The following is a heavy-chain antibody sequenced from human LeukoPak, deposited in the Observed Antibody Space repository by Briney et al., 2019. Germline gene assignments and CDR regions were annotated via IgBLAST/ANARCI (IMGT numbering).Heavy chain of an antibody. CDR2: ISGSGEST. V-gene: IGHV3-23*01. Sequence: GGSLRLSCGASGFPFGSYAIHWVRQAPGKGLEWVSVISGSGESTYYAESVKGRFTISRDNAKNNVYLQMNSLGVADTAIYYCAKGDSSGYIDYWGQGTLVTVSS. CDR1: GFPFGSYA. CDR3: AKGDSSGYIDY. J-gene: IGHJ4*02. D-gene: IGHD3-22*01.